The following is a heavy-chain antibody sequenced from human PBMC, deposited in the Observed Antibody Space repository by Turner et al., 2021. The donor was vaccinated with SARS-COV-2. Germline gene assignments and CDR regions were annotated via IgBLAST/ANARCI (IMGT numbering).Heavy chain of an antibody. V-gene: IGHV3-21*01. CDR2: ISSRSSYK. Sequence: EVQLVESGGGLVKPGGSLRLSCAASGSTFSSYSMNWVRQAPGKGLEWVSSISSRSSYKYYADSVKGRFTISRDNAKNSLYLQMNSLRAEDTAVYYCARDWDYYDRSAHLDYYGMDVWGQGTTVTVSS. D-gene: IGHD3-22*01. CDR1: GSTFSSYS. CDR3: ARDWDYYDRSAHLDYYGMDV. J-gene: IGHJ6*02.